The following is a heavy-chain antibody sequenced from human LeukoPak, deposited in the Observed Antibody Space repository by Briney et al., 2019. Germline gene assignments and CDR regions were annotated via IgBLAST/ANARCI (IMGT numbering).Heavy chain of an antibody. Sequence: SQTLSLTCTVSGGSTSSGSYYWSWIRQPAGKGLEWIGRIYTSGSTNYNPSLKSRVTISVDTPKNQFSLKLSSVTAADTAVYYCARDRGKYYYDSSGYYPFDYWGQGTLVTVSS. CDR3: ARDRGKYYYDSSGYYPFDY. CDR2: IYTSGST. CDR1: GGSTSSGSYY. D-gene: IGHD3-22*01. J-gene: IGHJ4*02. V-gene: IGHV4-61*02.